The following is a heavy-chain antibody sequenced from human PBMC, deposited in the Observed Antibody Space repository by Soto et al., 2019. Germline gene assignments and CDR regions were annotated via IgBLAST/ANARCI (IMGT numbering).Heavy chain of an antibody. J-gene: IGHJ4*02. CDR2: INHSGST. V-gene: IGHV4-34*01. CDR3: ARDGYSTNFAY. CDR1: GGSFSGYY. D-gene: IGHD6-13*01. Sequence: PSETLSLTCSVYGGSFSGYYWSWIRQPPGKGLEWIGEINHSGSTNYNPSLKSRVTISVDTSKNQFSLKLSSVTAADTAVYYCARDGYSTNFAYWGQGTLVTVSS.